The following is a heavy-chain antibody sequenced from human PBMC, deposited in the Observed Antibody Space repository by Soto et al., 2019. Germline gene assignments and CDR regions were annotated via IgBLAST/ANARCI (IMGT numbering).Heavy chain of an antibody. CDR1: GGSFSGYY. CDR2: INHSGST. J-gene: IGHJ4*02. CDR3: ARGGGGDYYYFDY. D-gene: IGHD4-17*01. V-gene: IGHV4-34*01. Sequence: SETLSLTCAVYGGSFSGYYWSWIRQPPGKGLEWIGEINHSGSTNYNPSLKSRVTISVDTSKNQFSLKLSSVTAADTAVYYCARGGGGDYYYFDYWGQGTLVTVSS.